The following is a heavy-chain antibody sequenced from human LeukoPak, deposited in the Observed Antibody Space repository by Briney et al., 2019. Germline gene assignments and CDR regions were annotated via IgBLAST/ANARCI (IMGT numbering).Heavy chain of an antibody. J-gene: IGHJ4*02. Sequence: GESLKISCKGSGYSFTNYWIGWVRQMPGKGLEWMGIIYPGDSDTRYSPSFQGRVTISADKSIDTAFLQWSSLRASDTAMYYCARLRDYYDSSGYHYYFDYWGQGTLVTVSS. D-gene: IGHD3-22*01. CDR3: ARLRDYYDSSGYHYYFDY. CDR2: IYPGDSDT. V-gene: IGHV5-51*01. CDR1: GYSFTNYW.